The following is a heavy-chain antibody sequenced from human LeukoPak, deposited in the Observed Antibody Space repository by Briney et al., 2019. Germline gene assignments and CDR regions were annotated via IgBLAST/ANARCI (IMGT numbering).Heavy chain of an antibody. J-gene: IGHJ3*02. CDR3: TRSGVDI. CDR1: GFTFSSYA. D-gene: IGHD3-10*01. CDR2: IRSKAYGGAT. Sequence: GGSLRLSCAASGFTFSSYAMSWFRQAPGKGLEWVGFIRSKAYGGATDYAASVKGRFTISRDDSKSIAYLQMNSLKTEDTAVYYCTRSGVDIWGQGTMVTVSS. V-gene: IGHV3-49*03.